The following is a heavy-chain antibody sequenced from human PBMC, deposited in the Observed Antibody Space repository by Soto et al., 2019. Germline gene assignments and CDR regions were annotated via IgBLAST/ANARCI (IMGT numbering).Heavy chain of an antibody. D-gene: IGHD3-16*01. Sequence: QVRLVQSGPEVQKPGASVKFSCKASGYTFANYYVHWVRQAPGQGLEWMGKINPSGGATTYAQKFQGRATITWDASATSVYMEMRSLSDDDTAVYYCAKQTVELSLGGFDPWGQGTRVTVSS. V-gene: IGHV1-46*01. CDR2: INPSGGAT. J-gene: IGHJ5*02. CDR1: GYTFANYY. CDR3: AKQTVELSLGGFDP.